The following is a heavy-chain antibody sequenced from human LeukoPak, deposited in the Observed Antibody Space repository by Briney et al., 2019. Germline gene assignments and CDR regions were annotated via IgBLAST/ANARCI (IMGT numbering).Heavy chain of an antibody. CDR2: IRGSDASP. Sequence: GGSLRLSCAASGFTFATYTMSWVRQAPGKGLEWLSDIRGSDASPYYADSVKGRFTISRDNSKNTMYLRMNSLRAEDTAVYYCAKLGRYQLPLDDFWGQGTLVTVSS. CDR1: GFTFATYT. V-gene: IGHV3-23*01. D-gene: IGHD2-2*01. CDR3: AKLGRYQLPLDDF. J-gene: IGHJ4*02.